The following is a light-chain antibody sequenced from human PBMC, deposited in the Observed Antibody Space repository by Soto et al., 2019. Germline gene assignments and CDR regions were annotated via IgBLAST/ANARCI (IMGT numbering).Light chain of an antibody. V-gene: IGKV3D-15*01. Sequence: EIVMTQSPATLSVSPGERATLSCRASQSVSNNLAWYQQKPGQAPRLLIYGASTRATGIPARFSGSGSGTDFTLTISRLEPEDFAVYYCQHYVTSLTTFGQGTKVDIK. CDR1: QSVSNN. CDR3: QHYVTSLTT. J-gene: IGKJ1*01. CDR2: GAS.